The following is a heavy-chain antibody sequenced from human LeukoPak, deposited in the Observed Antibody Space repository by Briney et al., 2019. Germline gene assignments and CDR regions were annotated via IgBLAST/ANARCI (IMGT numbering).Heavy chain of an antibody. D-gene: IGHD7-27*01. CDR2: INAYNANT. CDR1: GYTFIDYG. CDR3: ARARTGDPGDY. J-gene: IGHJ4*02. V-gene: IGHV1-18*01. Sequence: ASVKVSCKASGYTFIDYGITWVRQAPGQGLEWMGWINAYNANTNYAQKFQGRVTMTRDTSISTAYMELSRLRSDDTAVYYCARARTGDPGDYWGQGTLVTVSS.